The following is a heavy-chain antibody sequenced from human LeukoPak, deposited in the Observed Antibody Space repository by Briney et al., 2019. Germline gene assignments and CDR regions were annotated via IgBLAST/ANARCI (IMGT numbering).Heavy chain of an antibody. V-gene: IGHV4-39*01. Sequence: SETLSLTCTVSGGSISSSSHYWGWVRQPPGKGLEWLGSIHSSGSTYNNPSLKSRVIMSVDTSKNQFSLKLTSVTAADAAFYRCAGRLYYRSGYYYFDYWGQGTLVTVSP. CDR3: AGRLYYRSGYYYFDY. D-gene: IGHD3-22*01. CDR1: GGSISSSSHY. J-gene: IGHJ4*02. CDR2: IHSSGST.